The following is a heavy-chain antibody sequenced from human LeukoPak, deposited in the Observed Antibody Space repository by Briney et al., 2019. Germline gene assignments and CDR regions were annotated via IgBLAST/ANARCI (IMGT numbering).Heavy chain of an antibody. CDR3: AKDWRVVSSGWYFDY. V-gene: IGHV3-74*01. D-gene: IGHD6-19*01. J-gene: IGHJ4*02. CDR1: GFTFSNYW. CDR2: INSDGINT. Sequence: GGSLRLSCAASGFTFSNYWMHWVRQAPGKGLVWVSRINSDGINTIYADSVKGRFTISRDNDKNTLNLQLNSLRAEDTAVYYCAKDWRVVSSGWYFDYWGQGTLVTVSS.